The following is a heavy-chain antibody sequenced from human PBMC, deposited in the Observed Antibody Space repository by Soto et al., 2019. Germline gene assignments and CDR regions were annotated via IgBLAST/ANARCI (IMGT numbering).Heavy chain of an antibody. Sequence: PGGSLRLSCAASGFTFSSYAMHWVRQAPGKGLEWVAVISYDGSNKYYADSVKGRFTISRDNSKNTLYLQMNSLRAEDTAVYYCAAYSGSYYNYYYGMDVWGQGTTVTVSS. CDR2: ISYDGSNK. D-gene: IGHD1-26*01. J-gene: IGHJ6*02. CDR3: AAYSGSYYNYYYGMDV. CDR1: GFTFSSYA. V-gene: IGHV3-30-3*01.